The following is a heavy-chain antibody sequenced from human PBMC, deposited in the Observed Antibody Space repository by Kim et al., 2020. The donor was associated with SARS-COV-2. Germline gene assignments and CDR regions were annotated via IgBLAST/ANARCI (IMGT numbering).Heavy chain of an antibody. D-gene: IGHD3-3*01. V-gene: IGHV1-3*01. Sequence: ASVKVSCKASGYTFTSYAMHWVRQAPGQRLEWMGWTNAGNGNTKYSQKFQGRVTITRDTSASTAYMELSSLRSEDTAVYYCARDPLDYDFWSGYYYYMDVWGKGTTVTVSS. CDR2: TNAGNGNT. CDR1: GYTFTSYA. J-gene: IGHJ6*03. CDR3: ARDPLDYDFWSGYYYYMDV.